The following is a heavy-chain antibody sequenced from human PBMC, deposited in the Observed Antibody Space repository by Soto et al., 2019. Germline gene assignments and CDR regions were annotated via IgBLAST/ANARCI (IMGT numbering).Heavy chain of an antibody. CDR1: VFTFSSYE. CDR2: ISSSGSTI. Sequence: GPLRLSCAASVFTFSSYEMNWVRQAPGKGLEWVSYISSSGSTIHYADSVKGRFTISRDNAKNSLYLQMDSLRVEDTAVYYCARDSGYSSSDLWGQGTLVTVSS. V-gene: IGHV3-48*03. D-gene: IGHD6-13*01. CDR3: ARDSGYSSSDL. J-gene: IGHJ5*02.